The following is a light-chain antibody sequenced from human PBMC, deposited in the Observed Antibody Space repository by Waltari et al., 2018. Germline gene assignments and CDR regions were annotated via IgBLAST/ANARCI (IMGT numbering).Light chain of an antibody. CDR3: QSFDSNVRGGVV. V-gene: IGLV1-40*01. CDR2: GNN. CDR1: SSNIGAGHD. Sequence: QSILTQPTSVSGAPGQRVTISCTGSSSNIGAGHDVHWYQAFPGTAPKLLIYGNNNRPSGGPYRFSGSKSGSSASLAINGLQAEDEADYYCQSFDSNVRGGVVFGGGTKVTVL. J-gene: IGLJ3*02.